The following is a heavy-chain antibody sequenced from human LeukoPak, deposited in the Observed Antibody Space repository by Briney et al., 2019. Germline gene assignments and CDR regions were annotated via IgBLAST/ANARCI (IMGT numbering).Heavy chain of an antibody. CDR1: GFTFSSYS. CDR2: ISSSSSTI. J-gene: IGHJ4*02. V-gene: IGHV3-48*01. Sequence: GGSLRLSCAASGFTFSSYSMNWVRQAPGKGLEWVSYISSSSSTIYYADSVKGRFTISRDNAKNSLYLQMNSLRAEDTAVYYCAKDNRLWSGYFDYWGQGTLVTVSS. D-gene: IGHD3-3*01. CDR3: AKDNRLWSGYFDY.